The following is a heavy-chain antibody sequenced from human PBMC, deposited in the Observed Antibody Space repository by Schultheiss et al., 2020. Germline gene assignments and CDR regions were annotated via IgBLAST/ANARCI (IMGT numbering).Heavy chain of an antibody. V-gene: IGHV4-31*03. CDR3: ARVEWPPLRFDP. CDR1: GGSISSGGYY. CDR2: IYYSGST. Sequence: SETLSLTCTVSGGSISSGGYYWSWIRQHPGKGLEWIGYIYYSGSTYYNPSLKSRVTISVDTSKNQFSPKLSSVTAADTAVYYCARVEWPPLRFDPWGQGTLVTVSS. J-gene: IGHJ5*02. D-gene: IGHD3-3*01.